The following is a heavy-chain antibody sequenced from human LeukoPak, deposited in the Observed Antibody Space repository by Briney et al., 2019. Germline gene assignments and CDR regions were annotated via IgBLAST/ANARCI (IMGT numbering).Heavy chain of an antibody. CDR3: ARSSSGWYSFDY. CDR1: GFTVSSNY. D-gene: IGHD6-19*01. V-gene: IGHV3-66*01. Sequence: QPGGSLRLSCAASGFTVSSNYMSWVRQAPGKGLEWVSVIYSGGSTYYADSVKGRFTISRDNSKNTLYLQMNSLRAEDTAVYYCARSSSGWYSFDYWGQGTLVTVSS. CDR2: IYSGGST. J-gene: IGHJ4*02.